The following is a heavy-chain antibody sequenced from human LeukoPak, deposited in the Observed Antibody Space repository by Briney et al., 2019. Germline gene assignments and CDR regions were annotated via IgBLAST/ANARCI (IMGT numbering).Heavy chain of an antibody. J-gene: IGHJ4*02. V-gene: IGHV4-30-2*01. CDR3: ARADSSGYLHFDY. CDR1: GGSISSGGYS. Sequence: SQTLSLTSAVSGGSISSGGYSWSWIRQPPGKGLEWIGYIYHSGSTYYNPSLKSRVTISVDRSKNQFSLKLSSVTAADTAVYYCARADSSGYLHFDYWGQGTLVTVS. CDR2: IYHSGST. D-gene: IGHD3-22*01.